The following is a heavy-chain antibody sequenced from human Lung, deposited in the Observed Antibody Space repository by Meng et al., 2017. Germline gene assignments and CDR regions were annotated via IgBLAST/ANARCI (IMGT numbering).Heavy chain of an antibody. CDR3: ARDEDISAAGKLFGDY. J-gene: IGHJ4*02. V-gene: IGHV1-2*06. D-gene: IGHD6-13*01. CDR1: GYTFPDYW. CDR2: INPKSGDT. Sequence: QARLVTSGGEGKKPGAPVKVSCKASGYTFPDYWLHWVRRAPGQGLEWMGRINPKSGDTHYAQRFQGRVTMTGDTSISTAYMELSGLRSDDTAMYYCARDEDISAAGKLFGDYWGQGTLVTVSS.